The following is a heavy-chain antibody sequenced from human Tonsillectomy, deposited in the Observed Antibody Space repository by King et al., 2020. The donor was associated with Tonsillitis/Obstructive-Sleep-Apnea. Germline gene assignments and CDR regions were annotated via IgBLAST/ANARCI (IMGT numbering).Heavy chain of an antibody. J-gene: IGHJ2*01. Sequence: VQLVESGGGLVQPGGSLRLSCAASGFTFSTYDIHWVRQATGKGLEWVSVIGTAGNTYYPGSVKGRFTISRENANNSLYLQMNSLRAGDTAMYYCARAISSDIDRWGRGTLVTVSS. CDR3: ARAISSDIDR. V-gene: IGHV3-13*01. D-gene: IGHD3-3*01. CDR2: IGTAGNT. CDR1: GFTFSTYD.